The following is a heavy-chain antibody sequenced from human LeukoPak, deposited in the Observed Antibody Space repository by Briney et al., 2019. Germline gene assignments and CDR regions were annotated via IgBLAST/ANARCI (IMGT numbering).Heavy chain of an antibody. J-gene: IGHJ4*02. CDR2: IYYSGST. Sequence: PSETLSLTCTVSGGSISSGGYYWSWIRQHPGKGLEWIGYIYYSGSTYYNPSLKSRVTISVDTSKNQFSLKLSSVTAADTAVYYCARGYDSSGYTFDYWGREPWSPSPQ. V-gene: IGHV4-31*03. CDR1: GGSISSGGYY. CDR3: ARGYDSSGYTFDY. D-gene: IGHD3-22*01.